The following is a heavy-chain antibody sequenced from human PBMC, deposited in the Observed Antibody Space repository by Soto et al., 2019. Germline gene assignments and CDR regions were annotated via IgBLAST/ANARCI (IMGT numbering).Heavy chain of an antibody. D-gene: IGHD2-2*03. J-gene: IGHJ1*01. CDR1: GYSFTSYW. Sequence: PGESLKISCKGSGYSFTSYWIGWVRQMPGKGLEWMGIIYPGDSDTRYSPSFQGQVTISADKSISTAYLQWSSLKASDTAMYYCARQDGYCSSTSCYRAEYFQHWGQGTLVTVSS. CDR3: ARQDGYCSSTSCYRAEYFQH. V-gene: IGHV5-51*01. CDR2: IYPGDSDT.